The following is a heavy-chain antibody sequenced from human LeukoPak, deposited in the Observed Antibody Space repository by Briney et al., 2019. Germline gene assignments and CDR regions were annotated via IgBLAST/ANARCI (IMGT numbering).Heavy chain of an antibody. V-gene: IGHV3-30*07. CDR3: AKVFSHDY. CDR2: ISYDGSNK. J-gene: IGHJ4*02. Sequence: GRSLRLSCAASGFTFSSYAMHWVRQAPGKGLEWVAFISYDGSNKYYADSVKGRFTISRDNSKNTLYLQMNSLRAEDTAVYYCAKVFSHDYWGQGTLVTVSS. CDR1: GFTFSSYA.